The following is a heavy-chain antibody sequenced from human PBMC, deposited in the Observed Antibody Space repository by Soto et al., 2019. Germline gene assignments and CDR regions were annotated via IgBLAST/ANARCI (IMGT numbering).Heavy chain of an antibody. D-gene: IGHD2-2*01. CDR3: AGDCSSTSCPSYYYYGMDV. J-gene: IGHJ6*02. CDR2: IYHSGST. V-gene: IGHV4-38-2*02. Sequence: SESLSLTCSVSGYSISSGYYWGWIRQPPGKGLEWIGSIYHSGSTYYNPSLKSRVTISVDTSKNQFSLKLSSVTAADTAVYYCAGDCSSTSCPSYYYYGMDVWGQGTTVTVSS. CDR1: GYSISSGYY.